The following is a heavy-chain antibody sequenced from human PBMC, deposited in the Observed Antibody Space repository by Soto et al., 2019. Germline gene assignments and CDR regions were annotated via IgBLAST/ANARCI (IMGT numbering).Heavy chain of an antibody. CDR1: GDTFTDYY. CDR3: ARAGHVVVVTAALDY. CDR2: VNPSGGHT. V-gene: IGHV1-46*01. Sequence: QVQLMQSGAEVKKPGASVKVSCKASGDTFTDYYIHWVRQAPGQGLEWMGTVNPSGGHTTYAQHVLGRVTMTRDTSTSTLYMELTSLTSHDPAIYSCARAGHVVVVTAALDYWGQGTLVTVSS. J-gene: IGHJ4*02. D-gene: IGHD2-21*02.